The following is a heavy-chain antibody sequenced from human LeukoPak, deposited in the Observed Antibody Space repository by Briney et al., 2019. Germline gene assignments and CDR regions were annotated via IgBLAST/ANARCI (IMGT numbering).Heavy chain of an antibody. Sequence: GASPKISCKVSGNSISTYWTSFVPPMPVKGLECIRIIYPSNPATRYTPSFEAPVTLSTDKSITTAYLQWSSLKASATAMYSCARQEGGSHRGVAFDIWGRGTMVTVSS. CDR3: ARQEGGSHRGVAFDI. CDR2: IYPSNPAT. D-gene: IGHD3-10*01. J-gene: IGHJ3*02. V-gene: IGHV5-51*01. CDR1: GNSISTYW.